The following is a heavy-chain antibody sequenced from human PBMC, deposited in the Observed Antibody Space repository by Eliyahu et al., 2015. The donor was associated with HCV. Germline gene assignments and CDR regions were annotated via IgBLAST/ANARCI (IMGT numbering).Heavy chain of an antibody. CDR2: VYYSGSP. V-gene: IGHV4-39*01. Sequence: LQLQESGPGLVKPSETLSLTCTVSGGSIRGTNYYGGWIRQPPGKGLGWIGSVYYSGSPYYNPSLKSRVTISVDTSKNQFSLKLSSVTAADTALYYCATTLYYDDSSGRKGYWGQGTLVTVSS. D-gene: IGHD3-22*01. CDR1: GGSIRGTNYY. J-gene: IGHJ4*01. CDR3: ATTLYYDDSSGRKGY.